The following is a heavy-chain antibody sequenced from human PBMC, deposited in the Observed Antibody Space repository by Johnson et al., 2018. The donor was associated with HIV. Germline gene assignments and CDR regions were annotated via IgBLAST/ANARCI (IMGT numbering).Heavy chain of an antibody. J-gene: IGHJ3*02. Sequence: VQLVESGGGLVQPGGSLRLSCAASGFTFSSYAMSWVRQAPGKGLEWVSTMGTAGDTYYAGSVKGRFTVSRENAKNSLYLQMNSLRAGDTAVYYCARGGSRTTIFGVDINLGGFDIWGQGTRVTVSS. CDR1: GFTFSSYA. V-gene: IGHV3-13*01. CDR3: ARGGSRTTIFGVDINLGGFDI. D-gene: IGHD3-3*01. CDR2: MGTAGDT.